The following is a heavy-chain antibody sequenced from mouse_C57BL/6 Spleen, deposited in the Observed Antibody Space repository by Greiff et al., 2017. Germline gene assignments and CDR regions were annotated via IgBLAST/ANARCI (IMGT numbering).Heavy chain of an antibody. Sequence: VQLQQSGPELVKPGASVKISCKASGYSFTGYYMNWVKQSPEKSLEWIGEINPSTGGTTSNQKFKAKATLTVDKSSSTAYMQLKSLTSEDSAVYYCAREGSTPYAMDYGGQGTSGTVSS. CDR3: AREGSTPYAMDY. J-gene: IGHJ4*01. D-gene: IGHD1-1*01. CDR2: INPSTGGT. CDR1: GYSFTGYY. V-gene: IGHV1-42*01.